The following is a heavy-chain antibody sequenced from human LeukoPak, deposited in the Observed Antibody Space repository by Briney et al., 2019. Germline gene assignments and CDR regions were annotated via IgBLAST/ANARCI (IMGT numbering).Heavy chain of an antibody. CDR3: ARDQGYDSSGTLYFLDY. D-gene: IGHD3-22*01. J-gene: IGHJ4*02. CDR1: GFTFSSYG. V-gene: IGHV3-33*01. CDR2: IWYDGSNK. Sequence: PGRSLRLSCAASGFTFSSYGMHWVRQAPGKGLEWVAVIWYDGSNKYYADSVKGRFTISRDNSKNTLYLQMNSLRAEDTAVYYCARDQGYDSSGTLYFLDYWGQGTLVTVSS.